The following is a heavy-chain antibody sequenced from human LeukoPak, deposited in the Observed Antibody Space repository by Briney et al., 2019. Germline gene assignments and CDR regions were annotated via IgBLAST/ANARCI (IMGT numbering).Heavy chain of an antibody. CDR3: ARAKREAYYYGSGSYMDV. CDR1: GGSFSGYY. CDR2: INHSGST. Sequence: PSETLSLTCAVYGGSFSGYYWSWIRQPPGKGLEWIGEINHSGSTNYNPSLKSRVTISVDTSKYQFSLKLSSVTAADTAVYYCARAKREAYYYGSGSYMDVWGKGTTVTVSS. V-gene: IGHV4-34*01. D-gene: IGHD3-10*01. J-gene: IGHJ6*03.